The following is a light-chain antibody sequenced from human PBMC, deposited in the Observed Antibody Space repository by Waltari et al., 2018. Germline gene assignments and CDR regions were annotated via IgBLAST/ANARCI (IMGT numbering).Light chain of an antibody. CDR1: RSDVGTYTH. Sequence: QSALTQPPSASGSPGQSVAIPCTGTRSDVGTYTHVSWYQQPPGKAPELMIFDVSKRPSGVPDRFSGSKSGNTASLTVSGLQATDEADYYCSSYAGSSNWVFGGGTKLTVL. J-gene: IGLJ3*02. CDR3: SSYAGSSNWV. CDR2: DVS. V-gene: IGLV2-8*01.